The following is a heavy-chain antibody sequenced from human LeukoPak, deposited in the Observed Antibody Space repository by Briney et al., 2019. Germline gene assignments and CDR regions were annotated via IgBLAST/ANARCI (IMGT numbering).Heavy chain of an antibody. D-gene: IGHD3-10*01. CDR3: ARDSGSERGAFDI. CDR1: GGSISSGDYY. J-gene: IGHJ3*02. CDR2: IYYSGST. V-gene: IGHV4-30-4*01. Sequence: KTSETLSLTCTVSGGSISSGDYYWSWIRQPPGKGLEWIGYIYYSGSTYYNPSLKSRVTISVDTSKNQFSLKLSSVTAADTAVYYCARDSGSERGAFDIWGQGTMVTVSS.